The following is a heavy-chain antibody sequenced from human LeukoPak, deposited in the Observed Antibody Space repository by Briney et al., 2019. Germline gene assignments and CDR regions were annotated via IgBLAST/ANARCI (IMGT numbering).Heavy chain of an antibody. D-gene: IGHD6-13*01. Sequence: SVKVSCKASGGTLSSYAISWVRQAPGQGLEWMGGIIPIFGTANYAQKFQGRVTITTDESTSTAYMELSSLRSEDTAVYYCATDIPGYSSSWYTYFQHWGQGTLVTVSS. V-gene: IGHV1-69*05. CDR2: IIPIFGTA. CDR3: ATDIPGYSSSWYTYFQH. J-gene: IGHJ1*01. CDR1: GGTLSSYA.